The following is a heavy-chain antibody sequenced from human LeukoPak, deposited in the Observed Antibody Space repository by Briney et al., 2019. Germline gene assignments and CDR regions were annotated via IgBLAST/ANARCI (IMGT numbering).Heavy chain of an antibody. J-gene: IGHJ4*02. CDR1: GYSISSGYY. V-gene: IGHV4-38-2*02. CDR3: ARVTGGGDCYSDY. D-gene: IGHD2-21*02. CDR2: IYHSGST. Sequence: PSETLSLTCTVSGYSISSGYYWGWIRQPPGKGLEWIGSIYHSGSTYYNPSLKSRVTISVDTSKNQFSLKLSSVTAADTAVYYCARVTGGGDCYSDYWGQGTLVTVSS.